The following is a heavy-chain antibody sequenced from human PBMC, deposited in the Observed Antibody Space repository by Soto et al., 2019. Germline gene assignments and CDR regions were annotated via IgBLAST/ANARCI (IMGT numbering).Heavy chain of an antibody. J-gene: IGHJ6*03. Sequence: ASVKVSCKASGYTFTSYDINWVRQATGQGLEWMGWMNPNSGNTGYAQKFQGRVTMTRNTSISTAYMELSSLRSEDTAVYYCARQIRVSAVTNYYYYYMDVWGKGTTVTVSS. D-gene: IGHD4-17*01. CDR1: GYTFTSYD. V-gene: IGHV1-8*01. CDR2: MNPNSGNT. CDR3: ARQIRVSAVTNYYYYYMDV.